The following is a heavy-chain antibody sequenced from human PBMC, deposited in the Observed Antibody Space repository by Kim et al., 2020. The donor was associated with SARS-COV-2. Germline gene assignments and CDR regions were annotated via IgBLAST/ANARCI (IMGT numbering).Heavy chain of an antibody. Sequence: SVKVSCKASGFTFISSAVHWVRQARGQRPEWIAWIVVANGDTYYAPKFQERVTVTRDMSTSTVYMELSSLRSDDTAVYYCSADQAGKVLGFSDSWGQGSLVTVSS. CDR1: GFTFISSA. D-gene: IGHD7-27*01. CDR3: SADQAGKVLGFSDS. V-gene: IGHV1-58*01. CDR2: IVVANGDT. J-gene: IGHJ4*02.